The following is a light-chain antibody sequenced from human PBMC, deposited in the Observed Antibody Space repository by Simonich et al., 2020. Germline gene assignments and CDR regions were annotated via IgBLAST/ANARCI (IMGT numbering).Light chain of an antibody. CDR3: QQYYSTPYT. Sequence: DIVMTQSPDSLAVSLGERATINCKSSQSVSYSTNNKNYLAWYQQKPGQPPKLLIYWASPRESGVPDRFSGSGSGTDFPLTISRLQAEDVAVYYCQQYYSTPYTFGQGTKLEIK. V-gene: IGKV4-1*01. J-gene: IGKJ2*01. CDR1: QSVSYSTNNKNY. CDR2: WAS.